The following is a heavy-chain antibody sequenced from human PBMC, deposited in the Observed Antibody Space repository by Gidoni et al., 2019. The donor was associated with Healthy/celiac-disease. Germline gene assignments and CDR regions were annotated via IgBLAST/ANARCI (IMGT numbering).Heavy chain of an antibody. CDR1: GGSCSGDY. CDR2: INHSGST. V-gene: IGHV4-34*01. CDR3: ARAPVGYGTLGYYYYYGMAV. J-gene: IGHJ6*02. Sequence: QVQLQQWGAGQLKPSETLSITCAVDGGSCSGDYWSWIRQPPGKGLEWIGEINHSGSTNYNPSLKRRVPLSVDTSKTQFSLKLSSVTAADTAVYYCARAPVGYGTLGYYYYYGMAVWGQGTTVTVSS. D-gene: IGHD5-12*01.